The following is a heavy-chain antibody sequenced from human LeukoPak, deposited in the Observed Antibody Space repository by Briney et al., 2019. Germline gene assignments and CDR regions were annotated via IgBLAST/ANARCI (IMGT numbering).Heavy chain of an antibody. V-gene: IGHV3-30*18. Sequence: GSLRLSCAASGFTFSSYDMNWVRQAPGKGLEWVAVISYDGSNKYYADSVKGRFTISRDNSKNTLYLQMNSLRAEDTAVYYCAKSARPLDYWGQGTLVTVSS. J-gene: IGHJ4*02. CDR3: AKSARPLDY. CDR2: ISYDGSNK. CDR1: GFTFSSYD. D-gene: IGHD6-6*01.